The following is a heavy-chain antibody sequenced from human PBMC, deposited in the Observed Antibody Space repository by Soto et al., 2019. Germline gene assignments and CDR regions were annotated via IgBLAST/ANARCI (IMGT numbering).Heavy chain of an antibody. V-gene: IGHV1-69*01. CDR1: GGTFSSYA. Sequence: QVQLVQSGAEVKKPGSSVKVSCKASGGTFSSYAISWVRQAPGQGLEWMGGIIPIFGTANYAQKFQGRVTITADESTSTAYMELSSLRSEDTAVYYCARSRDIVVVVAATLYYYYGMDVWGQGTTVTVSS. D-gene: IGHD2-15*01. CDR3: ARSRDIVVVVAATLYYYYGMDV. CDR2: IIPIFGTA. J-gene: IGHJ6*02.